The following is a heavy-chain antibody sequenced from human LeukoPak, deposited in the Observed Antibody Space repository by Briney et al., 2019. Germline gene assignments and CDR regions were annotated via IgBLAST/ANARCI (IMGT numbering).Heavy chain of an antibody. CDR1: GGSFSGYY. CDR3: ARDFGGLAAAGTGGVFDP. CDR2: INHSGST. Sequence: PSETLSLTCAVYGGSFSGYYWSWIRQPPGKGLEWIGEINHSGSTNYNPSLKSRVTISVDTSKNQFSLKLSSVTAADTAVYYCARDFGGLAAAGTGGVFDPWGQGTLVTVSS. J-gene: IGHJ5*02. D-gene: IGHD6-13*01. V-gene: IGHV4-34*01.